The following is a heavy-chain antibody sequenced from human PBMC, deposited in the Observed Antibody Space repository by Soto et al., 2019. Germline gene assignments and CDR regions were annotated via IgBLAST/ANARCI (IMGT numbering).Heavy chain of an antibody. V-gene: IGHV1-2*04. CDR2: INPNGGVT. D-gene: IGHD5-12*01. Sequence: QVQLVQSGAEVKRPGASVTVSCRSSGDTFNDYYIHWVRQAPGQGLEWMGWINPNGGVTKYAQKFQGWVSMTRDTSIRTVYMQLSRLRSDDTAVYYCARESGGATATLDYYYFYMYVWGTGPTVTVSS. CDR1: GDTFNDYY. CDR3: ARESGGATATLDYYYFYMYV. J-gene: IGHJ6*03.